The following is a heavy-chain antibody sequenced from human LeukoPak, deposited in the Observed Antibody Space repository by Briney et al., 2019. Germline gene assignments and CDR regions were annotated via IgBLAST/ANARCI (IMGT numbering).Heavy chain of an antibody. CDR2: IKQDGSEK. D-gene: IGHD4-17*01. V-gene: IGHV3-7*05. CDR3: ATRRVQATVTTYAFEI. CDR1: GFTFTGYW. J-gene: IGHJ3*02. Sequence: GGSLRLSCAASGFTFTGYWMNWVRQAPGKGLEWVANIKQDGSEKYYVDSVKGRFTISRDNAKNSLYLQMNSLRAEDTAVYYRATRRVQATVTTYAFEIWGQGTMVTVSS.